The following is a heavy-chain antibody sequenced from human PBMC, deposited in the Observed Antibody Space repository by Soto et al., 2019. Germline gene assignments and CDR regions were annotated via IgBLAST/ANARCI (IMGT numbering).Heavy chain of an antibody. CDR1: GGSISSYY. Sequence: SETLSLTCTVSGGSISSYYWSWIRQPPGKGLEWIGYIYYSGSTNYNPSLKSRVTISVDTSKNQFSLKLSSVTAADTAVYYCATAGTLRRPGYYMDVWGKGTTVTVSS. J-gene: IGHJ6*03. V-gene: IGHV4-59*12. D-gene: IGHD4-17*01. CDR2: IYYSGST. CDR3: ATAGTLRRPGYYMDV.